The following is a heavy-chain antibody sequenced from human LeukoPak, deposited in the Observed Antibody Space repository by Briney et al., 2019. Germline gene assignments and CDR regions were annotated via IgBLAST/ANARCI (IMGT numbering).Heavy chain of an antibody. CDR3: AKRQCSGFNCAFFDY. J-gene: IGHJ4*02. CDR1: KFTLRNYD. V-gene: IGHV3-23*01. CDR2: IFASGGTT. D-gene: IGHD2-15*01. Sequence: PGGSLRLSCAASKFTLRNYDMSWVRQAPGKGLEWVSAIFASGGTTYYADSVKGRFTISRDNSKNTLSLQMNSLGAEDTAVYYCAKRQCSGFNCAFFDYWGQGTLVTVSS.